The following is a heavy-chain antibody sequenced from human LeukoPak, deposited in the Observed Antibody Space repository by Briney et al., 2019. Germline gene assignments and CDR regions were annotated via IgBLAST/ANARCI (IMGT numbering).Heavy chain of an antibody. CDR2: IYTSGST. Sequence: PSETLSLTCTVSGGAISSYYWSWVRQPPGKGLEWIGDIYTSGSTNYNPSLKSRVTISVDTSKNQFSLKLSSVTAADTAVYYCARLLVRDGYNFDGITYYFDYWGQGTLVTVSS. V-gene: IGHV4-4*09. J-gene: IGHJ4*02. CDR1: GGAISSYY. D-gene: IGHD5-24*01. CDR3: ARLLVRDGYNFDGITYYFDY.